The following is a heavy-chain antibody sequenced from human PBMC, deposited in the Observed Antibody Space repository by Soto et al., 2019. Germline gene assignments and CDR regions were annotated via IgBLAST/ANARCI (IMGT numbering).Heavy chain of an antibody. V-gene: IGHV1-18*01. CDR2: ISAYNGNT. CDR1: GYTFASYA. CDR3: ARDPPPPDY. J-gene: IGHJ4*02. Sequence: QVQLVQSGAEVKKPGASVKVSCKASGYTFASYAISWMRQAPGQGLEWMGWISAYNGNTNYAQKLQVRVTMTTDTSTSTADMELRSLRSDDTAVYYCARDPPPPDYWGQGTLVTVSS.